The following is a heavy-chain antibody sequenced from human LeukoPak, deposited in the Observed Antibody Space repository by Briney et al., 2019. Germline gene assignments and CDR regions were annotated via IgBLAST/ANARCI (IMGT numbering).Heavy chain of an antibody. V-gene: IGHV3-11*01. CDR3: ARDEQLVENWFDP. Sequence: GGSLRLSCAASGFTFSDYYMSWIRQAPGKGLEWVSYISSSGSTIYYADSVKGRFTISRDNAENSLYLQMNSLRAEDTAVYYCARDEQLVENWFDPWGQGTLVTVSS. J-gene: IGHJ5*02. CDR2: ISSSGSTI. D-gene: IGHD6-13*01. CDR1: GFTFSDYY.